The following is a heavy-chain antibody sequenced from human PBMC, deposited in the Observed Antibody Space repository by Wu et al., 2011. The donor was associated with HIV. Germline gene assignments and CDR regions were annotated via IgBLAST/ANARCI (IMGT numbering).Heavy chain of an antibody. CDR3: ARDDYYDSSGYSPGPYNWFDP. CDR1: GYTFTGYY. Sequence: QVQLVQSGAEVKKPGASVKLSCKASGYTFTGYYMYWVRQAPGQGLEWVGWINPNNGGTNYAQKFQGRVTMTRDTSISTAYMELSRLRSDDTAVYYXARDDYYDSSGYSPGPYNWFDPLGPRGTPGHRLL. D-gene: IGHD3-22*01. CDR2: INPNNGGT. J-gene: IGHJ5*02. V-gene: IGHV1-2*02.